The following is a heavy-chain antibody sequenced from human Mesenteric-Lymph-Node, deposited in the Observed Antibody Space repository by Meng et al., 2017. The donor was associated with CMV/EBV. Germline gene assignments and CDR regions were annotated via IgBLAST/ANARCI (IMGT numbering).Heavy chain of an antibody. CDR1: GFTFSSYW. J-gene: IGHJ6*02. D-gene: IGHD3-3*01. Sequence: GGSLRLSCGVSGFTFSSYWMHWVRQAPGKGLEWVSAISGRGGSTYYADSVKGRFTISRDNSKNTLYLQMNSLRAEDTAVYYCAKHETYYDFWSGYDPYYYYGMDVWGQGTTVTVSS. V-gene: IGHV3-23*01. CDR3: AKHETYYDFWSGYDPYYYYGMDV. CDR2: ISGRGGST.